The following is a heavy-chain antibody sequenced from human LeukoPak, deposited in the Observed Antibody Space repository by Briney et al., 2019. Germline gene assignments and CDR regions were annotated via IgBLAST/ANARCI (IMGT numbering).Heavy chain of an antibody. CDR3: ARGARYSGSYYHLDY. V-gene: IGHV3-48*03. CDR1: GFTFSSYE. J-gene: IGHJ4*02. Sequence: QPGGSLRLSCAASGFTFSSYEMNWVRQAPGKGLEWVSYISSSGSTIYYADSVKGRFTISRDNAKNSLYLQMNSLRAEDTAVYYCARGARYSGSYYHLDYWGQGTLVTVSS. CDR2: ISSSGSTI. D-gene: IGHD1-26*01.